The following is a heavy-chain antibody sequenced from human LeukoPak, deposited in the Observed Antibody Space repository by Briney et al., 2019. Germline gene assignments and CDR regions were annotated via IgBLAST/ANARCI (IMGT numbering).Heavy chain of an antibody. Sequence: TGGSLRLSCAASGFTPSNYNMNWVRPAPGKGLEWVSSISGSNNYIYYADSVKGRFTISRDNAKNSLYLQMNSLRAEDTAVYYCARRSPNYYFDYWGQGTPVTVSS. CDR2: ISGSNNYI. J-gene: IGHJ4*02. CDR1: GFTPSNYN. V-gene: IGHV3-21*01. CDR3: ARRSPNYYFDY.